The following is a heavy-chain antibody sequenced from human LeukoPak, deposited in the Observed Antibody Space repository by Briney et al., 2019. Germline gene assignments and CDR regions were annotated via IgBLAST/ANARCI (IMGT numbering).Heavy chain of an antibody. CDR1: GYTFTSYG. J-gene: IGHJ4*02. CDR2: ISAYNGNT. V-gene: IGHV1-18*01. D-gene: IGHD4-23*01. Sequence: ASVKVSCKASGYTFTSYGMIWVRQAPGQGLEWMGWISAYNGNTNYAQKLQGRVTMTTDTSTSTAYMELRSLRSDDTAVYYCARVPERGNREDWGQGTLVTVSS. CDR3: ARVPERGNRED.